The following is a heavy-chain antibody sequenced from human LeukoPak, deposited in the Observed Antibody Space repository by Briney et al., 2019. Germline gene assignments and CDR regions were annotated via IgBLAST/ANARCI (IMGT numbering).Heavy chain of an antibody. CDR2: ISDSGGST. CDR1: GFTFTSYA. CDR3: AKDQGDPAAALGY. Sequence: GGSLRLSCAASGFTFTSYAMNWVRQAPGRGLEWVSVISDSGGSTYYVDSVKGRFTISRDNSKNTLYLQMNSLRAEDTAVYYCAKDQGDPAAALGYWGQGTLVTVSS. V-gene: IGHV3-23*01. D-gene: IGHD6-13*01. J-gene: IGHJ4*02.